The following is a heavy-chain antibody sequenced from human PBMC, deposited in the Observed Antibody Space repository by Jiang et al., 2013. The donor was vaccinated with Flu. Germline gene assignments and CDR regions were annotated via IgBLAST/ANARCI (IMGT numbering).Heavy chain of an antibody. CDR2: IDWDDDK. CDR1: GFSLSTSGMC. J-gene: IGHJ4*02. Sequence: KPTQTLTLTCTFSGFSLSTSGMCVSWIRQPPGKALEWLARIDWDDDKYYSTSLKTRLTISKDTSKNQVVLTMTNMDPVDTATYYCARVQYSSSWYNFDYWGQGTLVTVSS. V-gene: IGHV2-70*11. D-gene: IGHD6-13*01. CDR3: ARVQYSSSWYNFDY.